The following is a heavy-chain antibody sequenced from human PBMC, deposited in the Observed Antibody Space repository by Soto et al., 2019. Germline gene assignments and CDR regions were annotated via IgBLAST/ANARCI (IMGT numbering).Heavy chain of an antibody. Sequence: LRLSCAASGFTFSSYSMNWVRQAPGKGLEWVSSISSSSSYIYYADSVKGRFTISRDNAKNSLYLKMNSLRAEDTAVYYCAREYYCDSSAHRSDAFDIWGQGTMVTVSS. CDR2: ISSSSSYI. D-gene: IGHD3-22*01. CDR3: AREYYCDSSAHRSDAFDI. J-gene: IGHJ3*02. CDR1: GFTFSSYS. V-gene: IGHV3-21*01.